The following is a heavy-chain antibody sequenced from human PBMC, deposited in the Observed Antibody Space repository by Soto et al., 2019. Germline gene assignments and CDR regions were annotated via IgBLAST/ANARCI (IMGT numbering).Heavy chain of an antibody. D-gene: IGHD6-19*01. CDR2: INAGNGNT. V-gene: IGHV1-3*01. J-gene: IGHJ4*02. Sequence: AASVQVSCKASGYTFTGYAMHWVRQAPGQRLEWMGWINAGNGNTKYSQKFQGRVTITRDTSASTAYMELSSLRSEYTAVYYCARAVAVAADFDYWGQGTLVTVS. CDR1: GYTFTGYA. CDR3: ARAVAVAADFDY.